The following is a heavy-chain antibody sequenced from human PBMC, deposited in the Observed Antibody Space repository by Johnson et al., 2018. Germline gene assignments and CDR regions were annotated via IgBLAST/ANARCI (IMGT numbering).Heavy chain of an antibody. CDR2: ISGSGGST. V-gene: IGHV3-23*04. D-gene: IGHD3-22*01. CDR3: ARVGVHYYDSSGYYLQH. J-gene: IGHJ1*01. CDR1: GFTFSSYW. Sequence: VQLVESGGGLVQPGGSLRLSCAASGFTFSSYWMSWVRQAPGKGLEWVSAISGSGGSTYYADSVKGRFTISRDNSKNTLYLQMNSLRAEDTAVYYCARVGVHYYDSSGYYLQHWGQGTLVTVSS.